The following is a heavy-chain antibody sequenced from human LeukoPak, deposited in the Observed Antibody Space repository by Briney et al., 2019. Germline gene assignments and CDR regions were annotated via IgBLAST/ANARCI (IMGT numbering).Heavy chain of an antibody. CDR1: GFTFSSYW. V-gene: IGHV3-7*01. D-gene: IGHD3-9*01. J-gene: IGHJ5*02. Sequence: GGSLRLSCAASGFTFSSYWMSWVRQAPGKGLEWVANIKQDGSEKYYVDSVKGRFTISRDNAKNSLYLQMNSLRAEDTAVYYCARDPEGGHDILTVDPWGQGTLVTVSS. CDR3: ARDPEGGHDILTVDP. CDR2: IKQDGSEK.